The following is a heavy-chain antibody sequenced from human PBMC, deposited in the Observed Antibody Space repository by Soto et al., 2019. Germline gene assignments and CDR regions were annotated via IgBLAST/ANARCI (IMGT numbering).Heavy chain of an antibody. CDR3: ARRRRYYDSSGYYHGWFDP. V-gene: IGHV4-31*03. J-gene: IGHJ5*02. CDR2: IYYSGST. D-gene: IGHD3-22*01. CDR1: GGSISSGGYY. Sequence: LSLTCTVSGGSISSGGYYWSWIRQHPGKGLEWIGYIYYSGSTYYNPSLKSRVTISVDTSKDQFSLKLSSVTAADTAVYYCARRRRYYDSSGYYHGWFDPWGQGTLVTVSS.